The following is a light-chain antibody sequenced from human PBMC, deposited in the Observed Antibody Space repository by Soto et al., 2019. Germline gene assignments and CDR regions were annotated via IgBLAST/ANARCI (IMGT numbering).Light chain of an antibody. J-gene: IGKJ5*01. CDR1: QAVNSW. V-gene: IGKV1-12*01. CDR2: DVS. Sequence: DNELTQTPYSISASVGDRVTITCRASQAVNSWLAWFQQKPGMAPKLVIYDVSSLQSGVPSRFSGSGSGTEFTLTISSLQPEDFATYYCQQSNNHPISFGQGTRLEIK. CDR3: QQSNNHPIS.